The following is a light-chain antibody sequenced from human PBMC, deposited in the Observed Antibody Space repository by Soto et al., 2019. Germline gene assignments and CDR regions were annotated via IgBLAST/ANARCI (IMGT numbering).Light chain of an antibody. Sequence: DLPMTQSPSSLSASVGDRITITCRASQSPSNYLNWYQQKPGTAPKLLISGTSSLKSGVPSRFSGTGSGTDFTLTISSLQPEDIATYYCQQSYSLPITFGQGTRLEIK. V-gene: IGKV1-39*01. J-gene: IGKJ5*01. CDR1: QSPSNY. CDR3: QQSYSLPIT. CDR2: GTS.